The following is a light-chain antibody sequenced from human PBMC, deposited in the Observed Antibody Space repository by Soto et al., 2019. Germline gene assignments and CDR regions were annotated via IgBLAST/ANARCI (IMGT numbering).Light chain of an antibody. V-gene: IGKV3-11*01. CDR3: QQRSNWPWT. CDR1: QSVSSD. CDR2: DAS. Sequence: DIVLTQSPATLSLSPGERATLSCRASQSVSSDLAWYQQKPGQAPRLLIYDASNRATGIPARFSGSGSGTDFTLTISSLEPEDFAVYYCQQRSNWPWTFGQGTKVEIK. J-gene: IGKJ1*01.